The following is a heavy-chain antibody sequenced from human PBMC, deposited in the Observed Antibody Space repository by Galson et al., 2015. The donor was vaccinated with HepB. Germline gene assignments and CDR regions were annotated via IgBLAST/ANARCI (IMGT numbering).Heavy chain of an antibody. CDR1: GYSFTSYW. CDR2: IDPSDSYT. V-gene: IGHV5-10-1*01. J-gene: IGHJ6*02. D-gene: IGHD2-15*01. CDR3: AGRQLYCSGGSCYGNYYYGMDV. Sequence: QSGAEVKKPGESLRISCEGSGYSFTSYWISWVRQMPGEGLEWMGRIDPSDSYTNYSPSFQGHVTISADKSISTAYLQWSSLKASDTAMYYCAGRQLYCSGGSCYGNYYYGMDVWGQGTTVTVSS.